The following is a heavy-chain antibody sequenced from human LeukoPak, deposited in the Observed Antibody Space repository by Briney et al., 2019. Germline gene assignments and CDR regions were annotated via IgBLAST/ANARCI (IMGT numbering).Heavy chain of an antibody. CDR1: GGSIRSSSYY. CDR3: PIPSPYSGSFFDY. Sequence: KPSETLSLTCTVSGGSIRSSSYYWGWIRQPPGKGLEWIGTIYYGGSTYYNPSLKNRVTISRHTSKNQFSLKLSSVTATDTAVHSCPIPSPYSGSFFDYWGQGTLVTASS. J-gene: IGHJ4*02. V-gene: IGHV4-39*01. CDR2: IYYGGST. D-gene: IGHD1-26*01.